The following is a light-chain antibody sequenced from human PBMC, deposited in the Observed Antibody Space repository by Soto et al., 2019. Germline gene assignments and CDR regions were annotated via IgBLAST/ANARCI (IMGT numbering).Light chain of an antibody. CDR2: DAS. CDR1: QSVRSER. CDR3: QQYGSSPT. V-gene: IGKV3-20*01. J-gene: IGKJ1*01. Sequence: ELVLTQSPDTLSLSPGERATLSCRASQSVRSERLAWYQQKRGQAPTLLIFDASSRASGTQDRFSGSGSGTDFTLTISRLEPEDFAVYYCQQYGSSPTFGQGTKVDIK.